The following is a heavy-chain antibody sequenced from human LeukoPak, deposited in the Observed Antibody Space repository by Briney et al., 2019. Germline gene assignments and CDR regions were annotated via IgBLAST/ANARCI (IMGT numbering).Heavy chain of an antibody. V-gene: IGHV4-34*01. CDR2: IGHSGST. D-gene: IGHD1-14*01. CDR1: GASFHNYY. CDR3: GRHEGSVTTFDY. J-gene: IGHJ4*02. Sequence: SETLSLTCAVYGASFHNYYWTWLRQPPGKRLEWLGEIGHSGSTNYNPSLNSRVTVSLDTSKNQFSLKLSSVTAADTAIYFCGRHEGSVTTFDYWGQGTLVTVSS.